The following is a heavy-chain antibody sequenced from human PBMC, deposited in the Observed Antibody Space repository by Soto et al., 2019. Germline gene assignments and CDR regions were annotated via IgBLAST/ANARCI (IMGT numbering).Heavy chain of an antibody. V-gene: IGHV4-59*12. CDR1: GGSIASYH. CDR3: ARDKITGLFDY. D-gene: IGHD2-8*02. CDR2: IHHSGST. J-gene: IGHJ4*02. Sequence: SETLSLTCTVYGGSIASYHWSWIRQPPGKGLEWIGYIHHSGSTNYNPSLKSRVTISVDKSKNQFSLKLISVTAADTAVYYCARDKITGLFDYWGQGTLVTVS.